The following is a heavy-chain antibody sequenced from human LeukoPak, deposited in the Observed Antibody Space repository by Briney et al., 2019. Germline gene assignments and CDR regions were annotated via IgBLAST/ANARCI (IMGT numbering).Heavy chain of an antibody. CDR3: AREGSSSWYWSWFDP. Sequence: GGSLRLSCAASGFTFSSYSMNWVRRAPGKGLEWVSYISSSSSTIYYADSVKGRFTISRDNAKNSLYLQMNSLRAEDTAVYYCAREGSSSWYWSWFDPWGQGTLVTVSS. D-gene: IGHD6-13*01. CDR2: ISSSSSTI. CDR1: GFTFSSYS. J-gene: IGHJ5*02. V-gene: IGHV3-48*01.